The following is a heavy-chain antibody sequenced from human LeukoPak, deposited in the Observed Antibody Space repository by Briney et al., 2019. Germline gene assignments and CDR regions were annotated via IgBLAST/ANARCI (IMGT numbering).Heavy chain of an antibody. J-gene: IGHJ5*01. CDR1: GDSPSNYY. CDR2: FHYSGVT. CDR3: ARVKRGDGWPWFDS. V-gene: IGHV4-59*07. Sequence: SDTLSLTCAVSGDSPSNYYWSWIRQPPGKRLEYIVYFHYSGVTNYNPSLRARATISLDTSKIQFSLHLKDVTIADTAIYYCARVKRGDGWPWFDSWGQGKLVIVSS. D-gene: IGHD2-15*01.